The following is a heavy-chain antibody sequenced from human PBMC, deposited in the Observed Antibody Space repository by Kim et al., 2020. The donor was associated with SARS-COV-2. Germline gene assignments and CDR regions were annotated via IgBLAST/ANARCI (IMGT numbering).Heavy chain of an antibody. Sequence: ASVKVSCKASGYTFTNYAMNWVRQAPGQGLEWMGWINTNTGNPTYAQGFTGRFVFSLDTSVSTAYLQISSLKGDDTAVYYCAREEEWLLRRTTYYYGMDVWGHGTTVTVSS. J-gene: IGHJ6*02. CDR1: GYTFTNYA. D-gene: IGHD6-19*01. CDR2: INTNTGNP. V-gene: IGHV7-4-1*02. CDR3: AREEEWLLRRTTYYYGMDV.